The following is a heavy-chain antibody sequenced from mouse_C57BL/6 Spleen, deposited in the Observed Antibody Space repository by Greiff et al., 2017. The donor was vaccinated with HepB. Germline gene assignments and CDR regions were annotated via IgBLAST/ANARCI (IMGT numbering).Heavy chain of an antibody. D-gene: IGHD1-1*01. J-gene: IGHJ4*01. CDR3: ARFYYSPAGGYAMDY. V-gene: IGHV1-55*01. CDR1: GYTFTSYW. Sequence: VQLQQPGAELVKPGASVKMSCKASGYTFTSYWITWVKQRPGQGLEWIGDIYPGSGSTNYNEKVKSKATLTVDTSSSTAYMQLISLTSEDSAVYYCARFYYSPAGGYAMDYWGQGTSVTVSS. CDR2: IYPGSGST.